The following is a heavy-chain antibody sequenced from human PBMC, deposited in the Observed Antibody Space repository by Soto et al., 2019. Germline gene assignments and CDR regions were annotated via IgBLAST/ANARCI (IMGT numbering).Heavy chain of an antibody. V-gene: IGHV3-48*01. CDR3: ARDSPPTMLRGVRYMDV. CDR1: GFTFNNYA. D-gene: IGHD3-10*01. J-gene: IGHJ6*03. CDR2: ISSSSSTI. Sequence: GGSLRLSCAASGFTFNNYAMGWVRQAPGKGLEWVSYISSSSSTIYYADSVKGRFTISRDNAKNSLYLQMNSLRAEDTAVYYCARDSPPTMLRGVRYMDVWGKGPSGTL.